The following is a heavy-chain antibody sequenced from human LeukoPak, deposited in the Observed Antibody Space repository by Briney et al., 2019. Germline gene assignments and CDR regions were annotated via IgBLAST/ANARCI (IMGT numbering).Heavy chain of an antibody. J-gene: IGHJ4*02. D-gene: IGHD3-22*01. CDR2: ISGTGGRT. CDR3: AKDLAYYDSSGYYLE. CDR1: GFTFSSYA. V-gene: IGHV3-23*01. Sequence: PGGSLRLSCAASGFTFSSYAMSWVRQAPGKGLEWVSAISGTGGRTYYADSVKGRFTISRDNSKNTLYLQMNSLRAEDTAVYYCAKDLAYYDSSGYYLEWGQGTLVTVSS.